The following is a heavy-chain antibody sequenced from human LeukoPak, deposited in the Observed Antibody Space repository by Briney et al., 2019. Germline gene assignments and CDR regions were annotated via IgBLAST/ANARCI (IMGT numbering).Heavy chain of an antibody. V-gene: IGHV3-74*01. CDR3: ATGPFTTAAGSLGY. D-gene: IGHD6-13*01. CDR2: ISSDGSST. J-gene: IGHJ4*02. CDR1: GFTFSSHW. Sequence: GGSLRLSCAASGFTFSSHWMHWVRQAPGKGLLWVSRISSDGSSTNYADSVKGRFTISRDNAKNTLYLQMSSLRAEDTAVYYCATGPFTTAAGSLGYWGQGTLVTVSS.